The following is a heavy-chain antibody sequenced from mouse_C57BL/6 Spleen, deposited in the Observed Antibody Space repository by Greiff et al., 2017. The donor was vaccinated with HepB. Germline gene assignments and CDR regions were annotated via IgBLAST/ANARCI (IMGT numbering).Heavy chain of an antibody. CDR2: IDPETGGT. J-gene: IGHJ3*01. CDR1: GYTFTDYE. V-gene: IGHV1-15*01. D-gene: IGHD2-5*01. CDR3: TRSNYSNPAWFAY. Sequence: QVHVKQSGAELVRPGASVTLSCKASGYTFTDYEMHWVKQTPVHGLEWIGAIDPETGGTAYNQKFKGKAILTADKSSSTAYMELRSLTSEDSAVYYCTRSNYSNPAWFAYWGQGTLVTVSA.